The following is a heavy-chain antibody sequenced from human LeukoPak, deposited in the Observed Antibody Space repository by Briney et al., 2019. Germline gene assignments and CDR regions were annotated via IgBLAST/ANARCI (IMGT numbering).Heavy chain of an antibody. Sequence: GGSLRLSCAASGFTVSSNYMSWVRQAPGKGLEWVANIKQDGSEKYYVDSVKGRFIISRDNAKNSLYLQMNSLRAEDTAVYYCAREFYVAFDIWGQGTMVTVSS. D-gene: IGHD5/OR15-5a*01. J-gene: IGHJ3*02. CDR2: IKQDGSEK. V-gene: IGHV3-7*01. CDR1: GFTVSSNY. CDR3: AREFYVAFDI.